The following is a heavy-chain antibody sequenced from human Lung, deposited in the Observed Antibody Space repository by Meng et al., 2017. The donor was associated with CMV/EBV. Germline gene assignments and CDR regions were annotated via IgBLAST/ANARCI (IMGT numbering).Heavy chain of an antibody. V-gene: IGHV4-31*03. D-gene: IGHD4-17*01. CDR2: VFHTGAT. CDR3: ARDSLYGPKYGTDV. J-gene: IGHJ6*02. Sequence: LRLSCTVSGGSISSSSYYWSWIRQHPGKGPEWIGYVFHTGATYYSPSLNSRLTLSLDTSKNQFSLKLSSVTAADTAVYYCARDSLYGPKYGTDVWGPGTTVTVSS. CDR1: GGSISSSSYY.